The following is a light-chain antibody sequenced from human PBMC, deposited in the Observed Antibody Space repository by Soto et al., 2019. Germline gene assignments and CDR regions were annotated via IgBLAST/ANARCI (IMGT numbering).Light chain of an antibody. V-gene: IGLV2-14*01. CDR3: SSYTSSSTQV. J-gene: IGLJ1*01. CDR1: ISDVGGYDY. Sequence: QSALTQPASVSGSPGQSITISCTGTISDVGGYDYVSWYQQHPGKAPKLMIYDVSIRPSGVSNRFSGSKSGNTAFLTFSGLQAEDEAEYYCSSYTSSSTQVFGTGTKLTVL. CDR2: DVS.